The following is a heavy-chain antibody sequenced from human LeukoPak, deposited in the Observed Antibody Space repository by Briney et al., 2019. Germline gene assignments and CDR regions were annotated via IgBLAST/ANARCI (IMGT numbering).Heavy chain of an antibody. Sequence: PGGSLRLSCAASGFTFSSYSMNWVRQAPGKGLEWVSSISSSSSYIYYADSVKGRFTISRDNAKNSLYLQMNSLRAEETAVYYCARDTFDWSYTPRLHGGMDVWGQGTTVTASS. CDR1: GFTFSSYS. J-gene: IGHJ6*02. V-gene: IGHV3-21*04. D-gene: IGHD3-9*01. CDR3: ARDTFDWSYTPRLHGGMDV. CDR2: ISSSSSYI.